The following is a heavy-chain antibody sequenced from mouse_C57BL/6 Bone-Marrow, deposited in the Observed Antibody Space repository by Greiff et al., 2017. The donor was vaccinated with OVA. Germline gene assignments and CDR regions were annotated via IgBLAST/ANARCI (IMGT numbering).Heavy chain of an antibody. V-gene: IGHV5-6*01. CDR1: GFTFSSYG. Sequence: EVNLVESGGDLVKPGGSLKLSCAASGFTFSSYGMSWVRQTPDKRLEWVATISSGGSYTYYPDSVKGRFTISRDNAKNTLYLQMSSLKSEDTAMYYCARLITTVDYWGQGTTLTVSS. CDR3: ARLITTVDY. CDR2: ISSGGSYT. D-gene: IGHD1-1*01. J-gene: IGHJ2*01.